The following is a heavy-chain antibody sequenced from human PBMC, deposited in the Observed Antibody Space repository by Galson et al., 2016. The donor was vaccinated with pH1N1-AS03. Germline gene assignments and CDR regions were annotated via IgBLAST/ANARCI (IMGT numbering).Heavy chain of an antibody. CDR2: IKEDGSEK. D-gene: IGHD6-25*01. CDR3: ARAGIAASYFHYYYLDV. V-gene: IGHV3-7*04. Sequence: SLRLSCAASGFTFSSYWMSWVRQAPGKGLEWVSNIKEDGSEKYYVDSVKGRFTISRENGKNSLYLQMNSLRAEDTAVYFYARAGIAASYFHYYYLDVWGKGATVTVSS. J-gene: IGHJ6*03. CDR1: GFTFSSYW.